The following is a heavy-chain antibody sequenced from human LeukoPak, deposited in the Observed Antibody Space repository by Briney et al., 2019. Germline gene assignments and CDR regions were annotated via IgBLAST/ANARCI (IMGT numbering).Heavy chain of an antibody. D-gene: IGHD3-10*01. V-gene: IGHV4-34*01. CDR2: INHSGST. CDR1: GGSFSGYY. Sequence: SETLSLTCAVYGGSFSGYYWSWIRRPPGKGLEWIGEINHSGSTNYNPSLKSRVTISVDTSKNQFSLKLSSVTAADTAVYHCARSRGYYGSGSYLLYYYGMDVWGQGTTVTVSS. CDR3: ARSRGYYGSGSYLLYYYGMDV. J-gene: IGHJ6*02.